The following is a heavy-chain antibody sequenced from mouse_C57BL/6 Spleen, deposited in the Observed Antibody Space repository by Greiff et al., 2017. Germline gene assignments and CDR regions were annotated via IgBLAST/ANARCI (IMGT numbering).Heavy chain of an antibody. CDR2: IYPRSGNT. Sequence: QVQLQQSGAELARPGASVKLSCKASGYTFTSCGISWVKQRTGQGLEWIGEIYPRSGNTYYNEKFKGKATLTADKSSSTAYMGLRSLTSEDSAVYFCARRGAGYYAMDYWGQGTSVTVSS. CDR3: ARRGAGYYAMDY. V-gene: IGHV1-81*01. CDR1: GYTFTSCG. J-gene: IGHJ4*01.